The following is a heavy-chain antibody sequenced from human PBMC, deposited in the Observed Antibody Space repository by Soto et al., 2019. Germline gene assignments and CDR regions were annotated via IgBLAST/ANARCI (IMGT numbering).Heavy chain of an antibody. V-gene: IGHV1-69*13. Sequence: SVKVSCKASGGTFSSYAISWVRQAPGQGLEWMGGIIPIFGTANYAQKFQGGVTITADESTSTAYMELSSLRSEDTAVYYCASLRTYYYDSSGSWGQGTLVTVSS. D-gene: IGHD3-22*01. J-gene: IGHJ5*02. CDR2: IIPIFGTA. CDR1: GGTFSSYA. CDR3: ASLRTYYYDSSGS.